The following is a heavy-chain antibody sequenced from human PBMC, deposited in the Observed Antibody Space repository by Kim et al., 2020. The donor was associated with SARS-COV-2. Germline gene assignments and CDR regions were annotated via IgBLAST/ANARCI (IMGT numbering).Heavy chain of an antibody. D-gene: IGHD3-3*01. V-gene: IGHV3-64D*06. J-gene: IGHJ3*02. Sequence: RFTISRDNSKNTLYLQMSSLRAEDTAVYYCVKDLVPDYDFWSGFPKAFDIWGQGTMVTVSS. CDR3: VKDLVPDYDFWSGFPKAFDI.